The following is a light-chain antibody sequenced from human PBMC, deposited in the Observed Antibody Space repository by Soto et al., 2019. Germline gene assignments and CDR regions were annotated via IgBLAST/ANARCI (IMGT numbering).Light chain of an antibody. V-gene: IGLV2-23*01. CDR1: SSDVGSYNL. J-gene: IGLJ3*02. CDR3: EAWDDSLNGHV. CDR2: EGS. Sequence: QSALTQPASVSGSPGQSITISCTGTSSDVGSYNLVSWYQQHPGKAPKLMIYEGSKRPSGVSNRFSGSKSGNTASLTISGLQAEDEADYYCEAWDDSLNGHVFGGGTKLTVL.